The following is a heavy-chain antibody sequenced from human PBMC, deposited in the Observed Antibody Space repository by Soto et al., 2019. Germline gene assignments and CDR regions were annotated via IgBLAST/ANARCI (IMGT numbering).Heavy chain of an antibody. CDR1: GGSISSYY. CDR2: IHFSGST. CDR3: ARQYSNAFDY. J-gene: IGHJ4*02. Sequence: ETLSLTCTVSGGSISSYYWSWIRQAPGKGLEWIGYIHFSGSTKYNPSLNSRVTTSMDTSNNQFSLKVTSVTAADTAVYYCARQYSNAFDYWGQGTLVTVSS. V-gene: IGHV4-59*08. D-gene: IGHD1-26*01.